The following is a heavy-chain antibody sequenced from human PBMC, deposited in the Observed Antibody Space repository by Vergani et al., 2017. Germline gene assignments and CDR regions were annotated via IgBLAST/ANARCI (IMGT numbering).Heavy chain of an antibody. D-gene: IGHD3-3*01. CDR2: MNPNSGNT. CDR1: GYTFTSYD. Sequence: QVQLVQSGAEVKKPGASVKVSCKASGYTFTSYDINWVRQATGQGLEWMGWMNPNSGNTGYAQKFQGRVTMTRNTSISTAYMELSSLRSEDTAVYYCARGSDYDFWSGYYRLGYDYYYMDVWGKGTTVTVSS. V-gene: IGHV1-8*01. J-gene: IGHJ6*03. CDR3: ARGSDYDFWSGYYRLGYDYYYMDV.